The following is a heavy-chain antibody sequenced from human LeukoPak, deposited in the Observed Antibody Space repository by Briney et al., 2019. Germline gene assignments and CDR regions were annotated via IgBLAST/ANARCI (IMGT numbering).Heavy chain of an antibody. J-gene: IGHJ4*02. CDR1: GITLSNYG. CDR2: ISDSGGRT. Sequence: QSGGSLRLSCAVSGITLSNYGMSWVRQPPGKGLEWVAGISDSGGRTNYADSVKGRFTISRDNPKNTLYLQMNSLRAEDTAVYFCAKRGVVIRVILVGFHKEAYYFDSWGQGALVTVSS. V-gene: IGHV3-23*01. D-gene: IGHD3-22*01. CDR3: AKRGVVIRVILVGFHKEAYYFDS.